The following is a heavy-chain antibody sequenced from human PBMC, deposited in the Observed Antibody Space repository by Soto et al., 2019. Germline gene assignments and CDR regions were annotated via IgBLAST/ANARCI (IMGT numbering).Heavy chain of an antibody. Sequence: QLLESGPGLVKPSETLSLTCTVSGGSISSSSYYWGWIRQPPGKGLEWIGSIYYSGSTYYNPSLKSRVTISVDTSKNQFSLKLSSVTAADTAVYYCARRERYYYGSASRGGPYYYGMDVWGQGTTVTVSS. CDR3: ARRERYYYGSASRGGPYYYGMDV. D-gene: IGHD3-10*01. CDR1: GGSISSSSYY. V-gene: IGHV4-39*01. CDR2: IYYSGST. J-gene: IGHJ6*02.